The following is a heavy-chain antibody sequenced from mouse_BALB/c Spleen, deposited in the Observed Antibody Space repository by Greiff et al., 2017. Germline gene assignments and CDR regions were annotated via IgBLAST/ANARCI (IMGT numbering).Heavy chain of an antibody. CDR1: GFSLTGYG. D-gene: IGHD1-1*01. V-gene: IGHV2-6-7*01. Sequence: QVQLKESGPGLVAPSQSLSITCTVSGFSLTGYGVNWVRQPPGKGLEWLGMIWGDGSTDYNSALKSRLSISKDNSKSQVFLKMNSLQTDDTARYYCARVVYASYWYFDVWGAGTTVTVSS. J-gene: IGHJ1*01. CDR2: IWGDGST. CDR3: ARVVYASYWYFDV.